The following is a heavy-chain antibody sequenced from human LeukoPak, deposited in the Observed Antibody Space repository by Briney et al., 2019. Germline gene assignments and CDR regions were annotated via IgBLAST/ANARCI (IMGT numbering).Heavy chain of an antibody. CDR2: IYSSGTT. CDR3: ARHVRVIAVAGDLYYFDY. D-gene: IGHD6-19*01. J-gene: IGHJ4*02. V-gene: IGHV4-4*07. CDR1: GGSISNYY. Sequence: PSETLSLTCTVSGGSISNYYWSWIRQPAGKGLEWIGRIYSSGTTIYNPSLKSRVTMSVDTSKNQFSLKLSSVTAADTAVYYCARHVRVIAVAGDLYYFDYWGQGTLVTVSS.